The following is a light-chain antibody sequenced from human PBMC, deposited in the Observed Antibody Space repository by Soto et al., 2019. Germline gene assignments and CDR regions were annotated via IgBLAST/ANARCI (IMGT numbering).Light chain of an antibody. V-gene: IGKV3-20*01. CDR3: QQYGSSSWT. J-gene: IGKJ1*01. Sequence: EIVLTQSPGTLSLSPGERATLSCRASQSVSSTYFAWYQQRFGQAPRLLIYGASSRATGIPDRFSGSGSGXDFTLTXXRLXPEXFAVYYCQQYGSSSWTFGQGTKVEIK. CDR1: QSVSSTY. CDR2: GAS.